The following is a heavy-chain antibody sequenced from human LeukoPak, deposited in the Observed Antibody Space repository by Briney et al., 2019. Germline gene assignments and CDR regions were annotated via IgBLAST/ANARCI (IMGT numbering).Heavy chain of an antibody. V-gene: IGHV3-72*01. CDR1: GFTFSDYY. D-gene: IGHD1-26*01. CDR3: SRAIVGVPAAFDF. Sequence: GGSLRLSCAASGFTFSDYYMDWVRQAPGTGLEWVGRIRNKANRYTTEYAASVKGRFTVSRDDSRNSLYLQMNNLKTEDTAVYYCSRAIVGVPAAFDFWGHGTMVTVSS. J-gene: IGHJ3*01. CDR2: IRNKANRYTT.